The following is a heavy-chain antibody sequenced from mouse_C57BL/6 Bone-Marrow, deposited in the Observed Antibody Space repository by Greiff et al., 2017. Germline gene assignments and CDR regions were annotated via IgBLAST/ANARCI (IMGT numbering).Heavy chain of an antibody. D-gene: IGHD1-1*01. J-gene: IGHJ3*01. V-gene: IGHV3-1*01. Sequence: EVHLVESGPGMVKPSQSLSLTCTVTGYSITSGYDWHWIRHFPGNKLEWMGYISYSGSTNYNPSLKSRISITHDTSKNHFFLKLNSVTTEDTATYYCARGHGSSYTWFAYWGQGTLVTVSA. CDR3: ARGHGSSYTWFAY. CDR1: GYSITSGYD. CDR2: ISYSGST.